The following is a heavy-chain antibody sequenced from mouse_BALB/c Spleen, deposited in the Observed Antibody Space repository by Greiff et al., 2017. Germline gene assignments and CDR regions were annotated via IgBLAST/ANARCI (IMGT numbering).Heavy chain of an antibody. D-gene: IGHD1-1*01. CDR1: GYTFTSYV. CDR3: AREYYGSRVSYAMDY. V-gene: IGHV1-14*01. Sequence: VQLQQSGPELVKPGASVKMSCTASGYTFTSYVMHWVKQKPGQGLEWIGYINPYNDGTKYNEKFKGKATLTSDKSSSTAYMELSSLTSEDSAVYDCAREYYGSRVSYAMDYWGQGTSVTVSS. CDR2: INPYNDGT. J-gene: IGHJ4*01.